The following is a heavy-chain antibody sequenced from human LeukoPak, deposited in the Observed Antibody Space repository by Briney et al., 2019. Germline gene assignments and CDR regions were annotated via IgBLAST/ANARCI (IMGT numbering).Heavy chain of an antibody. CDR1: GSTFSSYA. J-gene: IGHJ4*02. CDR2: ISGSGGST. D-gene: IGHD3-22*01. Sequence: GGSLRLSCAASGSTFSSYAMSWVRQAPGKGLEWVSAISGSGGSTYYADSVKGRFTISRDNSKNTLYLQMNSLRAEDTAVYYCAKFLNYYDSSGYYYYFDYWGQGTLVTVSS. V-gene: IGHV3-23*01. CDR3: AKFLNYYDSSGYYYYFDY.